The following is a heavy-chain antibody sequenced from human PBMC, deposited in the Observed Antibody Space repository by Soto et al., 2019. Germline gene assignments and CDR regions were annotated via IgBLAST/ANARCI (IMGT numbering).Heavy chain of an antibody. CDR2: IYYSGST. J-gene: IGHJ6*02. CDR3: ARAAAAVLRYGMDV. V-gene: IGHV4-31*03. CDR1: GGSISSGGYY. D-gene: IGHD6-13*01. Sequence: SETLSLTCTVSGGSISSGGYYWSWIRQHPGKGLEWIGYIYYSGSTYYNPSLKSRVTISVDTSKNQFSLKLSSVTAADTAVYYCARAAAAVLRYGMDVWGQGTTVTVSS.